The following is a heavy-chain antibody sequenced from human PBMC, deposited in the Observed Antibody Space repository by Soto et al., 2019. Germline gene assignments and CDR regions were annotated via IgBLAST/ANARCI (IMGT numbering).Heavy chain of an antibody. CDR2: IYQTGST. J-gene: IGHJ4*02. CDR1: GGSISSGGYS. Sequence: SETLSLTCAVSGGSISSGGYSWSWIRQAPGKGLEWIGYIYQTGSTYYNPSLKSRVTVSVDRSSNQFSLKLNSVTAADTAVYYCARARNFLTGSYKGGFYYFDYWGQGTLVTVSS. V-gene: IGHV4-30-2*01. CDR3: ARARNFLTGSYKGGFYYFDY. D-gene: IGHD3-9*01.